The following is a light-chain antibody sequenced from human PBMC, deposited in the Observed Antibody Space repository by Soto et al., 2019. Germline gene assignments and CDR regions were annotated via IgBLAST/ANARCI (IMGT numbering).Light chain of an antibody. CDR2: KAS. J-gene: IGKJ5*01. V-gene: IGKV1-5*03. CDR1: QSISGL. Sequence: DSPMTQSPSTLSASVGDRVTIPCRASQSISGLLAWYQQKPGKAPKLLIYKASGLESGVPSRFSGSGSGTEFTLTISSLQPDDFATYYCQHYNSYSEAFGQGTRLEIK. CDR3: QHYNSYSEA.